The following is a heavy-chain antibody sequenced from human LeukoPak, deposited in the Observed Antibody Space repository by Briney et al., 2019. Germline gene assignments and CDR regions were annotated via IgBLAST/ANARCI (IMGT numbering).Heavy chain of an antibody. CDR3: ARENGSGSYPFDY. D-gene: IGHD3-10*01. J-gene: IGHJ4*02. CDR1: GGTFSSYA. V-gene: IGHV1-69*04. Sequence: SVKVSCKASGGTFSSYAISWVRQAPGQGLEWMGRIIPILGIANYAQKFQGRVTITADESTSTAYMELSSLRSEDTAVYYCARENGSGSYPFDYWGQGTLVTVSS. CDR2: IIPILGIA.